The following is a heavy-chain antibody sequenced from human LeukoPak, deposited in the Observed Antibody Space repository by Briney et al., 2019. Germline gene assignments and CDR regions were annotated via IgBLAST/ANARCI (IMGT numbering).Heavy chain of an antibody. J-gene: IGHJ4*01. V-gene: IGHV3-74*01. CDR2: INSDGSST. CDR1: GFTFSSYW. CDR3: ARVIWRVYYPFDY. Sequence: PGGSLRLSCAASGFTFSSYWMHWVRQAPGEGLVWVSRINSDGSSTTYADSVDGRFTISRDNAKNTLYLQMNSPRAEDTAVYYRARVIWRVYYPFDYWGHGTLVTASS. D-gene: IGHD3-3*01.